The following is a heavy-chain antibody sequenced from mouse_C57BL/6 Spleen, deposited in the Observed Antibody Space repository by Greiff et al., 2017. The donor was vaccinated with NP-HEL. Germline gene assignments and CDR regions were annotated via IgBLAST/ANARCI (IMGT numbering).Heavy chain of an antibody. Sequence: QVQLQQPDAELVKPGASVKISCKVSGYTFTDHTIHWMKQRPERGLEWIGYIYPRVGSTKYNEKFKGKATLTADKSSGTAYMQLNSLTSEDSAVYFCANPDGYYSGFDYWGQGTLVTVSA. CDR2: IYPRVGST. D-gene: IGHD2-3*01. V-gene: IGHV1-78*01. CDR3: ANPDGYYSGFDY. CDR1: GYTFTDHT. J-gene: IGHJ3*01.